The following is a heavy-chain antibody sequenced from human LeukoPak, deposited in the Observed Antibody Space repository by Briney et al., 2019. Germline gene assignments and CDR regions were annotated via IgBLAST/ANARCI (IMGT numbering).Heavy chain of an antibody. J-gene: IGHJ3*02. CDR2: IIPILGIA. CDR1: GGTFSSYA. Sequence: SVKVSCKASGGTFSSYAISWVRQAPGQGLEWMGRIIPILGIANYAQKFQGRVTITADKSTSTAYMELSSLRSEDTAVYYCARSRGVAVAGKVKSAFDIWGQGTMVTVSS. D-gene: IGHD6-19*01. V-gene: IGHV1-69*04. CDR3: ARSRGVAVAGKVKSAFDI.